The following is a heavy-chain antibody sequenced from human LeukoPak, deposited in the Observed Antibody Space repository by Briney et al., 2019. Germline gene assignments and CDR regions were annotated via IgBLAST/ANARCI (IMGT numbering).Heavy chain of an antibody. V-gene: IGHV3-15*01. CDR1: GFTFSSYW. J-gene: IGHJ4*02. Sequence: NPGGSLRLSCAASGFTFSSYWMSWVRQAPGKGLEWVGRIKSKTDGGTTDYAAPVKGRFTISRDDSKNTLYLQMNSLKTEDTAVYYCTTELWFGELPDYWGQGTLVTVSS. D-gene: IGHD3-10*01. CDR3: TTELWFGELPDY. CDR2: IKSKTDGGTT.